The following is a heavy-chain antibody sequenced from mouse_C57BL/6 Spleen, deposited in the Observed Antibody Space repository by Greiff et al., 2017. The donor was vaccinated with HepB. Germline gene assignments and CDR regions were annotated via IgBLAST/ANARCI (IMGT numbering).Heavy chain of an antibody. J-gene: IGHJ1*03. CDR3: ARDRGIVTDWYFDV. Sequence: EVMLVESGGGLVKPGGSLKLSCAASGFTFSSYAMSWVRQTPEKRLEWVATISDGGSLTYYPDNVKGRFTISRDNAKNNLYLQMSHLKSEDTAMYYCARDRGIVTDWYFDVWGTGTTVTVSS. CDR2: ISDGGSLT. D-gene: IGHD2-5*01. V-gene: IGHV5-4*01. CDR1: GFTFSSYA.